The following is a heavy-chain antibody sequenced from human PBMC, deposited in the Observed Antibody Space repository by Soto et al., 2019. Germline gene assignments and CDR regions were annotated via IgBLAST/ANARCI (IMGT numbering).Heavy chain of an antibody. CDR3: AKFGMATTKRSPPYYIDY. V-gene: IGHV3-23*01. CDR2: ISGSGGGT. CDR1: GFTFSSYA. Sequence: PGGSLRLSCAASGFTFSSYAMSWVRQAPGKELEWVSSISGSGGGTYYADSVKGRFTFSRDNSKNTLYLQMNSLRAEDTAVYYCAKFGMATTKRSPPYYIDYWGQGALVTVSS. J-gene: IGHJ4*02. D-gene: IGHD1-1*01.